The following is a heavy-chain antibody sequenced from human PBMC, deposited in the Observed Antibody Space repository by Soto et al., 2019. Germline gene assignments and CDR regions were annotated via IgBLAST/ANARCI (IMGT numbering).Heavy chain of an antibody. V-gene: IGHV3-15*07. CDR1: GFTFSNAW. Sequence: GGSLRLSCAASGFTFSNAWMNWVRQAPGKGLEWVGRIKSKTDGGTTDYAAPVKGRFTISRDDSKNTLYLQMNSLKTEDTAVYYCTHAAAEYYYYYGMDVWGQGTTVTVSS. CDR3: THAAAEYYYYYGMDV. J-gene: IGHJ6*02. D-gene: IGHD6-13*01. CDR2: IKSKTDGGTT.